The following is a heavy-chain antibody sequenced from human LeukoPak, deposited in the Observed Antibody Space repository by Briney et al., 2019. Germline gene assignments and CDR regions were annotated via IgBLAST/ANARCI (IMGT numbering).Heavy chain of an antibody. V-gene: IGHV3-74*01. D-gene: IGHD3-22*01. CDR3: ASDYDSGWF. CDR1: GFTFSSYG. J-gene: IGHJ4*02. Sequence: GGSLRLSCAASGFTFSSYGMHWVRQAPGKGLVWVSRINSDGTSTTYADSVKGRFTISRDNAKNTLDLQMNSLRAEDTAVYYCASDYDSGWFRGQGTLVTVSS. CDR2: INSDGTST.